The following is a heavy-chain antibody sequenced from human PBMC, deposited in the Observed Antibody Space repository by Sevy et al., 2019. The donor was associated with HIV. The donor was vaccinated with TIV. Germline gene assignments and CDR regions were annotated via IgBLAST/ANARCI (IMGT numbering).Heavy chain of an antibody. CDR2: IYYSGST. V-gene: IGHV4-39*01. Sequence: SETLSLTCTVSGGSISSSGYYWGWIRQPPGKGLEWIGSIYYSGSTYYNPSLKSPVTTSVDTSKNQFSLKLSSVTAADTAVYYCATNYYDTSGYFYWGQGTLVTVSS. D-gene: IGHD3-22*01. CDR3: ATNYYDTSGYFY. J-gene: IGHJ4*02. CDR1: GGSISSSGYY.